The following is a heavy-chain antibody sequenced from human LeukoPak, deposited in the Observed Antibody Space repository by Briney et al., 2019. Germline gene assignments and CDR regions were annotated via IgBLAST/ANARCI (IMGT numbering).Heavy chain of an antibody. V-gene: IGHV1-69*04. CDR2: IIPILGIA. CDR3: ASGTGIAVAGTLDP. CDR1: GGTFSSYA. D-gene: IGHD6-19*01. Sequence: GASVKVSCKASGGTFSSYAISWVRQAPGQGLEWMGRIIPILGIANYAQKFQGRVPITADESTSTAYMELSSLRSEDTAVYYCASGTGIAVAGTLDPWGQGTLVTVSS. J-gene: IGHJ5*02.